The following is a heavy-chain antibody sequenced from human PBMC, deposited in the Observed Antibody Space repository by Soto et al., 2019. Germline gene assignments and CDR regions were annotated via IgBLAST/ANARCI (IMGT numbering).Heavy chain of an antibody. CDR3: EIDRGRTMIVVLSPFAFDS. CDR2: ISSSSSYI. Sequence: PWGSLSLSCAASGFTFSSYSMNWFRQAPGKGLEWVSSISSSSSYIYYADSVKGRFTISRDNAKNSLYLQMNSLRAEDTAVYYCEIDRGRTMIVVLSPFAFDSWGQGTMVTV. D-gene: IGHD3-22*01. V-gene: IGHV3-21*01. CDR1: GFTFSSYS. J-gene: IGHJ3*02.